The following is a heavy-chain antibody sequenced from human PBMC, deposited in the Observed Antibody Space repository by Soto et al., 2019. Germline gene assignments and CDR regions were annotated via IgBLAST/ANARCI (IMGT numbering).Heavy chain of an antibody. CDR2: ISAYNGNI. CDR3: ARDEDSGWNCFDY. V-gene: IGHV1-18*01. D-gene: IGHD6-19*01. J-gene: IGHJ4*02. Sequence: ASVKVSCKASGYTFTSYGISWVRQAPGQGLEWMGWISAYNGNINYAQMLQGRVAVTTDTSTSTAYMELRSLRPDDTAVYYCARDEDSGWNCFDYWGQGTLVTVSS. CDR1: GYTFTSYG.